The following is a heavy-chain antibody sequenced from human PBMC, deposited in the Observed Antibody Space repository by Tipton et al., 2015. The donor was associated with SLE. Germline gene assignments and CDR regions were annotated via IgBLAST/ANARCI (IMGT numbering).Heavy chain of an antibody. CDR1: GYSISSGYY. CDR3: ARVSWVDLVLDSSSSGFDY. V-gene: IGHV4-38-2*02. Sequence: TLSLTCTVSGYSISSGYYWGWIRQPPGKGLEWIGEINHSGSTNYNPSLKSRVTISVDTSKNQFSLKLSSVTAADTAVYYCARVSWVDLVLDSSSSGFDYWGQGTLVTVSS. J-gene: IGHJ4*02. CDR2: INHSGST. D-gene: IGHD6-6*01.